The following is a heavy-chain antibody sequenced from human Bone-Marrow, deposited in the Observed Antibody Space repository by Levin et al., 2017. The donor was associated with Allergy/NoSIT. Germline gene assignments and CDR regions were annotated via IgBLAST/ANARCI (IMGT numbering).Heavy chain of an antibody. D-gene: IGHD6-19*01. J-gene: IGHJ2*01. V-gene: IGHV4-59*01. Sequence: SETLSLTCTVSGGSISSYYWSWIRQPPGKGLEWIGYIYYSGSTNYNPSLKSRVTISVDTSKNQFSLKLSSVTAADTAVYYCARVGGGWTYFDLWGRGTLVTVSS. CDR3: ARVGGGWTYFDL. CDR2: IYYSGST. CDR1: GGSISSYY.